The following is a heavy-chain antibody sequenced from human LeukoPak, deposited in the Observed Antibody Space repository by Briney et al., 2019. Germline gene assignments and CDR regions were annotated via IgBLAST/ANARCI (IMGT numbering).Heavy chain of an antibody. CDR2: VYTSGST. CDR1: GGSISSGSYY. D-gene: IGHD6-13*01. J-gene: IGHJ6*03. CDR3: ARGGAGIAFYYYYMDV. Sequence: SETLSLTCTVSGGSISSGSYYWSWIRQPAGKGLEWIGRVYTSGSTNYNPSLKSRVTISVDTSKNQFYLKLSSVTAADTAVYYCARGGAGIAFYYYYMDVWGKGTTVTVSS. V-gene: IGHV4-61*02.